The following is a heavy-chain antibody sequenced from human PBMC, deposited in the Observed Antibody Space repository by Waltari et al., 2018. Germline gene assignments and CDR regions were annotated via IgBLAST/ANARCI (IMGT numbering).Heavy chain of an antibody. CDR3: AKEDHRHMSGYFDY. Sequence: ARSTISRDNSRNTLYLQINSLRSEDTAVYYCAKEDHRHMSGYFDYWGQGTLVTVSS. J-gene: IGHJ4*02. V-gene: IGHV3-23*01. D-gene: IGHD3-3*01.